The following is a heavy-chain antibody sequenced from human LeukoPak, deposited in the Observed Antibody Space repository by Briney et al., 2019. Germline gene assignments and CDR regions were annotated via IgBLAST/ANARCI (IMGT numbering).Heavy chain of an antibody. D-gene: IGHD3-16*01. CDR3: AREGARTFDY. J-gene: IGHJ4*02. CDR2: ISGSGGST. CDR1: GFTFSSYA. V-gene: IGHV3-23*01. Sequence: GGSLRLSCAASGFTFSSYAMSWVRQAPGKGLEWVSAISGSGGSTYYADSEEGRFTISRDNSKNTLYLQMNSLRAEDTAVYYCAREGARTFDYWGQGTLVTVSS.